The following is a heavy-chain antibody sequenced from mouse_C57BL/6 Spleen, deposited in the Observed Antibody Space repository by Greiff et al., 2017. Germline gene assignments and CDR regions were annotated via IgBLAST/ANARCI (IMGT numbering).Heavy chain of an antibody. Sequence: QVQLQQPGAELVKPGASVKVSCKASGYTFTSYWMHWVKQRPGQGLEWIGRIHPSDSDTNYNQKFKGKATLTVDKSSSTAYMQLSSLTSEDSAVYDCAINEAREEYYAMDYWGQGTSVTVSS. D-gene: IGHD3-1*01. CDR2: IHPSDSDT. J-gene: IGHJ4*01. CDR3: AINEAREEYYAMDY. CDR1: GYTFTSYW. V-gene: IGHV1-74*01.